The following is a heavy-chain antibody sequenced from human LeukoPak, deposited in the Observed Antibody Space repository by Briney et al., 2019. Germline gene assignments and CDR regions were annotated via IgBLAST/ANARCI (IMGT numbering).Heavy chain of an antibody. CDR1: GFTFSSYA. D-gene: IGHD3-9*01. J-gene: IGHJ3*02. CDR3: ASLITIFDAFDI. CDR2: ISYDGSNK. Sequence: GGSLRLSCAASGFTFSSYAMHWVRQAPGKGLEWVAVISYDGSNKYYADSVKGRFTTSRDNSKNTLYLQMNSLRAEDTAVYYCASLITIFDAFDIWGQGTMVTVSS. V-gene: IGHV3-30*04.